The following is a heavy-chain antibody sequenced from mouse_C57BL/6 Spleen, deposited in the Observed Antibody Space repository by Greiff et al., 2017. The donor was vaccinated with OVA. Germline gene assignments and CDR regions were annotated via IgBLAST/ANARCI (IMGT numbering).Heavy chain of an antibody. CDR1: GYTFTDYN. Sequence: EVQLQQSGPELVKPGASVKIPCKASGYTFTDYNMDWVKQSHGKSLEWIGDINPNNGGTIYNQKFKGKATLTVDKSSSTAYMELRSLTSEDTAVYYCARYDYERAMDYWGQGTSVTVSS. V-gene: IGHV1-18*01. J-gene: IGHJ4*01. D-gene: IGHD2-4*01. CDR2: INPNNGGT. CDR3: ARYDYERAMDY.